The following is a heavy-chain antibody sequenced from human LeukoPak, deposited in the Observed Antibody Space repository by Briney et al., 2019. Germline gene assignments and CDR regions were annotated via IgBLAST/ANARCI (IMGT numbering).Heavy chain of an antibody. CDR3: ARGSGPGVTTIDS. J-gene: IGHJ4*02. CDR2: FHTDGGT. Sequence: PGGSLRLSCAASGFTFSSYDMHWVRQAPGEGLEWVSAFHTDGGTYYLDSVKGRFTISREDAKNSLYLQMNTLRAGGTAVYYCARGSGPGVTTIDSWGQGTLVIVSS. D-gene: IGHD4-17*01. V-gene: IGHV3-13*01. CDR1: GFTFSSYD.